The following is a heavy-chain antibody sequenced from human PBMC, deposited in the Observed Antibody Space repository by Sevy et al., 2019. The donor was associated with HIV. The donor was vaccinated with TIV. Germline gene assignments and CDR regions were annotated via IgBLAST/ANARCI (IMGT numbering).Heavy chain of an antibody. D-gene: IGHD6-13*01. J-gene: IGHJ6*02. CDR2: FDPEDGET. CDR1: GYTLTELS. V-gene: IGHV1-24*01. Sequence: ASEKVSCKVSGYTLTELSMHWVRQAPGKGLEWMGGFDPEDGETIYAQKFQGRVTMTEDTSTDTAYMELSSLRSEDTAVYYCATESIGAGSYYYYGMDVWGQGTTVTVSS. CDR3: ATESIGAGSYYYYGMDV.